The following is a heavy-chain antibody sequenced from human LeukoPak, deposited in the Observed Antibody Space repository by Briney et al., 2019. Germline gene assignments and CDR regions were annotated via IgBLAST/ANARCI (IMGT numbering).Heavy chain of an antibody. J-gene: IGHJ6*02. CDR1: GGSISSYY. CDR3: AEGVGGPDSSSWSYYYYYYGMDV. CDR2: IYYSGST. V-gene: IGHV4-59*01. Sequence: PSETLSLTCTVSGGSISSYYWSWIRQPPGKGLEWIGYIYYSGSTNYNPSLKSRVTISVDTSKNQFSLKLSSVTAADTAVYYCAEGVGGPDSSSWSYYYYYYGMDVWGQGTTVTVSS. D-gene: IGHD6-13*01.